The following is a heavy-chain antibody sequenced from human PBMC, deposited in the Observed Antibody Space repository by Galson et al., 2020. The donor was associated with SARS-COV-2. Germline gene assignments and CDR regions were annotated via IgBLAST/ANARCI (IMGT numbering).Heavy chain of an antibody. J-gene: IGHJ3*02. CDR1: GYTFTGYY. CDR2: INPNSGGT. Sequence: ASVKVSCKASGYTFTGYYMHWVRQAPGQGLEWMGRINPNSGGTNYAQKFQGRVTMTRDTSISTAYMELSRLRSDDTVVYYCARGGVYYYDSSGYYLDAFDIWGQGTMVTVSS. CDR3: ARGGVYYYDSSGYYLDAFDI. V-gene: IGHV1-2*05. D-gene: IGHD3-22*01.